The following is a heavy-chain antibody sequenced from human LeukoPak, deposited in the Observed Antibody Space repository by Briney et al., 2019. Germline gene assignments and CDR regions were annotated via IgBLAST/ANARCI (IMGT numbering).Heavy chain of an antibody. Sequence: ASVKVSCKASGYTFTTYDIDWERQATGQGLEWMGWMNPHSGNTGYAQNFQGRVTMTRNTSIGTAYMELSSLRSEDTAVYYCARGFRSDSSGRKFDCWGQGTLVTVSS. D-gene: IGHD3-22*01. CDR2: MNPHSGNT. J-gene: IGHJ4*02. V-gene: IGHV1-8*01. CDR1: GYTFTTYD. CDR3: ARGFRSDSSGRKFDC.